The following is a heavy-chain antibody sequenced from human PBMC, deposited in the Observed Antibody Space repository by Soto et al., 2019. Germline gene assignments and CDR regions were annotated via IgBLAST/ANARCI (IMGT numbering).Heavy chain of an antibody. D-gene: IGHD3-22*01. CDR3: ATLYYYDSSGYSDAFDI. V-gene: IGHV1-18*01. CDR2: ISAYNGNT. Sequence: QVQLVQSGAEVKKPGASVKVSCKASGYTFTSYGISWVRQAPGQGLEWMGWISAYNGNTNYAQKLQGRVTMTTDTSTSIAYMELRSLRSDDTAVYYCATLYYYDSSGYSDAFDIWGQGTMVTVSS. CDR1: GYTFTSYG. J-gene: IGHJ3*02.